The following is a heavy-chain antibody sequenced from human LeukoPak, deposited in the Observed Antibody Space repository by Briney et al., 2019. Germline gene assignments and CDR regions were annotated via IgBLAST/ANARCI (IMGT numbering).Heavy chain of an antibody. V-gene: IGHV4-59*12. CDR3: ARDQYYYGSGSYALDY. CDR2: IYYSGST. D-gene: IGHD3-10*01. Sequence: PSETLSLTCTVSGGSISSYYWSWIRQPPGKGLEWIGYIYYSGSTNYNPSLKSRVTMSVDTSKSQFSLKLSSVTAADTAVYYCARDQYYYGSGSYALDYWGQGTLVTVSS. J-gene: IGHJ4*02. CDR1: GGSISSYY.